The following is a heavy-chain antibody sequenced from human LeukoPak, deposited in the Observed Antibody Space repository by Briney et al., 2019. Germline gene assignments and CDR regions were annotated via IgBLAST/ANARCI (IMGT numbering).Heavy chain of an antibody. Sequence: ASVKVSCKASGYTFTGYDINWVRQATGQGLEWMGGMNPNTGDTGYAQKFQGRVTMTRNSSIHTAYMELSGLRSEDTAVYYCTRGSLSGSSRDYWGQGTLLTVSS. CDR3: TRGSLSGSSRDY. CDR2: MNPNTGDT. CDR1: GYTFTGYD. J-gene: IGHJ4*02. V-gene: IGHV1-8*01. D-gene: IGHD1-26*01.